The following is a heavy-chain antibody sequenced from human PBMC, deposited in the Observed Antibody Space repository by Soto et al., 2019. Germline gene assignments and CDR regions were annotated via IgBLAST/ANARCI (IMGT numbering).Heavy chain of an antibody. J-gene: IGHJ4*02. Sequence: QITLKESGPTLVKPTQTLTLTCTFSGFPLTTSGVGVGWIRQPPGKALEWLALIYWDDDKRYSPSLRSRLTITKDTSKNQVVLTMTNMDPVDTATYYCAHRMTYDDWDYWGQGTLVTVSS. CDR3: AHRMTYDDWDY. CDR1: GFPLTTSGVG. V-gene: IGHV2-5*02. D-gene: IGHD4-17*01. CDR2: IYWDDDK.